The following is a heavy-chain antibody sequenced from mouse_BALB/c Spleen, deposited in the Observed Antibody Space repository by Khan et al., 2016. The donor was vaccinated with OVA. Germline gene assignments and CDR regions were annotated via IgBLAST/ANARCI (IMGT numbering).Heavy chain of an antibody. CDR2: IRSKSNNYAT. Sequence: EVQLVESGGGLVQPKGSLKLSCAASGFTFNTYAMNWVRQAPGKGLEWVARIRSKSNNYATYYADSVKDRFTISRDDSQSMLYLQMNNLKTEDTAMYYCVCCNYVSWFAYWGQGTLVTVSA. CDR3: VCCNYVSWFAY. V-gene: IGHV10-1*02. J-gene: IGHJ3*01. D-gene: IGHD2-1*01. CDR1: GFTFNTYA.